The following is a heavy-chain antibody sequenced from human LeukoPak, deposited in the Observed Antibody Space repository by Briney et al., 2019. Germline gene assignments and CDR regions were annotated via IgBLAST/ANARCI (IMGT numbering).Heavy chain of an antibody. D-gene: IGHD1-26*01. Sequence: ASVKVSCKTSGYTFTSYAMHWVRQAPGQRLEWMGWINVGNGNTKYSQKFQDRVTITRDTPASTAYMALCSLTSDDTAVYYCARQGGGPYSGSPFDYWGQGTLVTVSS. CDR2: INVGNGNT. V-gene: IGHV1-3*01. CDR3: ARQGGGPYSGSPFDY. CDR1: GYTFTSYA. J-gene: IGHJ4*02.